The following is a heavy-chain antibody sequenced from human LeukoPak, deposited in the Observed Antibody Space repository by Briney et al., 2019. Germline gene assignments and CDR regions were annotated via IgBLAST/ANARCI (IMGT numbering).Heavy chain of an antibody. CDR1: GGSMRSQY. CDR2: IHYSGST. V-gene: IGHV4-59*11. J-gene: IGHJ4*02. Sequence: SETLSLTCSVSGGSMRSQYWSWIRQLPGKALECIGYIHYSGSTGYNPSLKSRVTISIDTSKNQFSLNLRSVTAADTAVYYCARLDSSGLTAFDYWGQGTLVTVSS. D-gene: IGHD3-22*01. CDR3: ARLDSSGLTAFDY.